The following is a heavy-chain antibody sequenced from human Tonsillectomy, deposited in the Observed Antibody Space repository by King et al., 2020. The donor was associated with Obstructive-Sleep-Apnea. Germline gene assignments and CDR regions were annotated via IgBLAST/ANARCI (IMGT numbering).Heavy chain of an antibody. CDR2: INAGNGDT. Sequence: QLVQSGAEVKKPGASVRAPCKASGFTFTSYAIHWVRQAPGQRLEWMGRINAGNGDTNYSQKFQDRVTITWDTSASTAYMELSSLRSEDTAVYYCARSYDSSGYYSWHYYYGMDVWGQGTTVTVSS. J-gene: IGHJ6*02. V-gene: IGHV1-3*01. D-gene: IGHD3-22*01. CDR3: ARSYDSSGYYSWHYYYGMDV. CDR1: GFTFTSYA.